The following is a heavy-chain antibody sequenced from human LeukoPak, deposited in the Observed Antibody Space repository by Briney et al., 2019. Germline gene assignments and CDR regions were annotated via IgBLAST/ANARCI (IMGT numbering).Heavy chain of an antibody. V-gene: IGHV3-21*01. J-gene: IGHJ4*02. CDR2: ISSSSSYI. CDR3: AREVTYSSGWYFA. Sequence: TTGGSLRLSCAASGFTFSSYSMNWVRQAPGKGLEWVSSISSSSSYIYYADSVKGRFTISRDNAKNSLYLQMNSLRAEDTAVYYCAREVTYSSGWYFAWGQGTLVTVSS. D-gene: IGHD6-19*01. CDR1: GFTFSSYS.